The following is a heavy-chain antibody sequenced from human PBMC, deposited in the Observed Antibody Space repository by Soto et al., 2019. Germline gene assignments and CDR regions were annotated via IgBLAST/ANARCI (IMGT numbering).Heavy chain of an antibody. V-gene: IGHV5-10-1*01. J-gene: IGHJ5*02. D-gene: IGHD5-12*01. CDR1: GYSFTSYW. CDR3: ARVAPSLTIGYSGYDNNWFDP. Sequence: GESLKISCNGSGYSFTSYWISWVRQMPGKGLEWMGRIDPSDSYTNYSPSFQGHVTISADKSISTAYLQWSSLKASDTAMYYCARVAPSLTIGYSGYDNNWFDPWGQGTLVTVYS. CDR2: IDPSDSYT.